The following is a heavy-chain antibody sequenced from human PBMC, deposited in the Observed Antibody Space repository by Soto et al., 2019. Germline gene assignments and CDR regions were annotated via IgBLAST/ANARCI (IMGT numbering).Heavy chain of an antibody. Sequence: QLQLQESGPGLVKPSETLSLPCSVYGDSINRDNYYWGWIRQPPVKRLEWIGSIDYRGKTYYNPSLKTRVAISLDKSKSPFSLKLNSVTAADSAVYFCARLEVLATISYYFDYWGQGTLVTVSS. J-gene: IGHJ4*02. V-gene: IGHV4-39*01. CDR1: GDSINRDNYY. CDR3: ARLEVLATISYYFDY. CDR2: IDYRGKT. D-gene: IGHD2-8*02.